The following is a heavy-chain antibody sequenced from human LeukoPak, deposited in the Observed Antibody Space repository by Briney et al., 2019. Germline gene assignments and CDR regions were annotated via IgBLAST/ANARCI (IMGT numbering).Heavy chain of an antibody. CDR3: ARQPGIAAAGRGPYYYYYYGVDV. V-gene: IGHV1-3*01. CDR2: INAGNGNT. CDR1: GYTFTSYA. Sequence: ASVKVSCKASGYTFTSYAMHWVRQAPGQRLEWMGWINAGNGNTKYSQKFQGRVTITRDTSASTACMELSSLRSEDTAVYYCARQPGIAAAGRGPYYYYYYGVDVWGQGTTVTVSS. D-gene: IGHD6-13*01. J-gene: IGHJ6*02.